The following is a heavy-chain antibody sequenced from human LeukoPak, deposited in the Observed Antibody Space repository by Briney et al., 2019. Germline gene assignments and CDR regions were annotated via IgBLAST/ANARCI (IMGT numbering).Heavy chain of an antibody. J-gene: IGHJ6*03. V-gene: IGHV3-23*01. CDR1: GFTFSSYA. D-gene: IGHD3-3*01. CDR3: AKSGADFWSGHFYYYMDV. Sequence: PGGSLRLSCAASGFTFSSYAMHWVRQAPGKGLEWISLISGSGGRTYYADSVEGRFTVSRDNSKNTLYLQMNSLRGDDTAVYFCAKSGADFWSGHFYYYMDVWGKGTTVTVSS. CDR2: ISGSGGRT.